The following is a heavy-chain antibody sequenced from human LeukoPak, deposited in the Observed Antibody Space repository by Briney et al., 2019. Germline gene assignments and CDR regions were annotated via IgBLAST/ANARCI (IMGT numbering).Heavy chain of an antibody. D-gene: IGHD3-22*01. CDR1: GFSLTTSGVG. CDR3: AHRRDSSGYQYRYWFAP. J-gene: IGHJ5*02. CDR2: INWDDQK. V-gene: IGHV2-5*02. Sequence: SGPTLVKPTQTLTLTCTFSGFSLTTSGVGVGWIRQPPGKALESLALINWDDQKVYSPSLQSRLSITKDTSKNQVVLTMANVDPVDTATYYCAHRRDSSGYQYRYWFAPWGQGTLVTVSS.